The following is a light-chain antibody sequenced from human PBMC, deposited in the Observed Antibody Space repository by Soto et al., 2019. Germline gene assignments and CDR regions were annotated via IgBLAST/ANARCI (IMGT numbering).Light chain of an antibody. J-gene: IGKJ2*01. V-gene: IGKV1-39*01. CDR1: QSISIY. CDR2: TAS. Sequence: DIQMTQSPSSLSASVGDRVTITCRASQSISIYLNWYQQKPGKAPKLLIYTASSLQSGVPSRFSGSGSGTDFTLTISSLQPEDFGTYCCQQSYSTPYTFGQGTKLEI. CDR3: QQSYSTPYT.